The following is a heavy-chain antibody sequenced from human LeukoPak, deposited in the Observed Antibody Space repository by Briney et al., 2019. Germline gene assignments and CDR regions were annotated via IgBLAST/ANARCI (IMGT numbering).Heavy chain of an antibody. CDR3: ASLRRSERGSGSSGGGVLNWFDP. CDR2: INHSGST. CDR1: GGSFSGYY. V-gene: IGHV4-34*01. D-gene: IGHD3-10*01. Sequence: SETLSLTCAVYGGSFSGYYWSWIRQPPGKGLEWIGEINHSGSTNYNPSLKSRVTISVDTSKNQFSLKLSSVTAADTAVYYCASLRRSERGSGSSGGGVLNWFDPWGQGTLVTVSS. J-gene: IGHJ5*02.